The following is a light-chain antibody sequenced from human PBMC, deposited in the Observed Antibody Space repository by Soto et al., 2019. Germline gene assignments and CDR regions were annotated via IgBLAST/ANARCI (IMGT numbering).Light chain of an antibody. CDR1: QSRGSNF. CDR3: QLYGISPH. V-gene: IGKV3-20*01. CDR2: ASS. Sequence: EIVLAQSPGTLSLSPGERATLSCKTSQSRGSNFLAWYQHKPGQAPRLLIYASSNRATGIPDRFSGSASGTDFTLTIKRLQPEDFAVDYCQLYGISPHFGQGTRREIK. J-gene: IGKJ5*01.